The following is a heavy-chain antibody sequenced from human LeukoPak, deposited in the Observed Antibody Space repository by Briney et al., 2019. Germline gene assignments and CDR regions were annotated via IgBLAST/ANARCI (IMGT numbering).Heavy chain of an antibody. CDR1: GFTFRTYW. V-gene: IGHV3-7*01. Sequence: GGSLRLSCAASGFTFRTYWMSWVRQAPGKGLEWVANIKQDGNEKYYVDSVKGRFTISRDNSKNTLYLQMNSLRAEDTAVYYCAKDRGIAAAGTFIDYWGQGTLVTVSS. J-gene: IGHJ4*02. CDR2: IKQDGNEK. D-gene: IGHD6-13*01. CDR3: AKDRGIAAAGTFIDY.